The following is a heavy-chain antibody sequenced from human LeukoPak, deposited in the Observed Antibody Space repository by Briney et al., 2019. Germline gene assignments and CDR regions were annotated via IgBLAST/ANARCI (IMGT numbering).Heavy chain of an antibody. Sequence: PGGSLRLSCAASGFTFSSYTMNWVRRAPGKGLGWVSSISSSSSYIYYADSVKGRFTISRDNAKNSLYLQMNSLRAEDMAVYYCARDPGGYSSGGELDVWGKGTTVTVSS. CDR2: ISSSSSYI. V-gene: IGHV3-21*01. J-gene: IGHJ6*04. D-gene: IGHD6-19*01. CDR3: ARDPGGYSSGGELDV. CDR1: GFTFSSYT.